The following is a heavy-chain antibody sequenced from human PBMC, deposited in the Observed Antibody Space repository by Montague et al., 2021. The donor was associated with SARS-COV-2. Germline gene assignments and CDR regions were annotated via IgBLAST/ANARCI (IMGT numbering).Heavy chain of an antibody. J-gene: IGHJ4*02. D-gene: IGHD1-26*01. CDR2: ISYDGSNK. CDR1: GFTFSSYG. CDR3: AKGYSGSYYSPFDY. V-gene: IGHV3-30*18. Sequence: SLRLSCAASGFTFSSYGMHWVRQAPGKGLEWVAVISYDGSNKYYADSVKGRFTISRDNSKNTLYLQMNGLRAEDTAVYYCAKGYSGSYYSPFDYWGQGTLVTVSS.